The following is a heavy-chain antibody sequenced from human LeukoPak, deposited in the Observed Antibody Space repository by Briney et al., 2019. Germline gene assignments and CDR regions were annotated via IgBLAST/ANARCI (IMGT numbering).Heavy chain of an antibody. D-gene: IGHD5-12*01. CDR2: ISSSSSYI. CDR1: GFTFSSYS. J-gene: IGHJ4*02. V-gene: IGHV3-21*01. Sequence: PGGSLRLSCAASGFTFSSYSMNWVRQAPGKGLEWVSSISSSSSYIYYADSVKGRFTISRDNAKNPLYLQMNSLRAEDTAVYYCARTQAYSGYGQETKDYWGQGTLVTVSS. CDR3: ARTQAYSGYGQETKDY.